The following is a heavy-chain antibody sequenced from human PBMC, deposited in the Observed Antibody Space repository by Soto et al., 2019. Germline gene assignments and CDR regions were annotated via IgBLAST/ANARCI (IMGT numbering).Heavy chain of an antibody. D-gene: IGHD6-6*01. V-gene: IGHV4-31*03. CDR1: GGSISSGGYY. CDR2: IYYSGST. J-gene: IGHJ4*02. CDR3: ARVVAARHFDY. Sequence: PSETLSLTCTVSGGSISSGGYYWSWIRQHPGKGLEWIGYIYYSGSTYYNPSLKSRVTISVDTSKNQFSLKLSSVTAADTAVYYCARVVAARHFDYWGQGTLVTVSS.